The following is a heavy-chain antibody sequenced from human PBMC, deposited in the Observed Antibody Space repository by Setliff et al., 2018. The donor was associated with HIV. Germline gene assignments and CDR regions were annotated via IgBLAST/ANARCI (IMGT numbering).Heavy chain of an antibody. Sequence: SVKVSCKASGGTFSSYAISWVRQAPGQGLQWMGGIIPIVGIANYVQKFQGRVTITADKSTSTVYMEFSSLRTEDTAVYYCARGARDMIVVIGGDAFDIWGQGTMVTVSS. CDR3: ARGARDMIVVIGGDAFDI. V-gene: IGHV1-69*10. D-gene: IGHD3-22*01. CDR2: IIPIVGIA. CDR1: GGTFSSYA. J-gene: IGHJ3*02.